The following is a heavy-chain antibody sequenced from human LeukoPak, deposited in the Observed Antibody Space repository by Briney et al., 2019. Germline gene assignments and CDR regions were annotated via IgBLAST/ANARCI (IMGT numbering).Heavy chain of an antibody. CDR1: GGSISSYY. CDR2: IYYSGGT. D-gene: IGHD2-15*01. Sequence: PSETLSLTCTVSGGSISSYYWSWIRQPPGKGLEWIGYIYYSGGTNYNPSLKSRVTISVDTSKNQFSLKLSSVTAADTAVYYCARGIRGSYCSGGSCYRNQFFDYWGQGTLVAVSS. V-gene: IGHV4-59*01. J-gene: IGHJ4*02. CDR3: ARGIRGSYCSGGSCYRNQFFDY.